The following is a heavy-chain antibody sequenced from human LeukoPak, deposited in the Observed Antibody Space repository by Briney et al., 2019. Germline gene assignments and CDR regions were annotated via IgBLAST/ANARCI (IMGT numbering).Heavy chain of an antibody. CDR1: GFTFSSYG. CDR2: ISYDGSNK. Sequence: PGGSLRLSCAASGFTFSSYGMHWVRQAPGKGLEWVAVISYDGSNKYYADSVKGRFTISRDNAKDSLYLQMNSLRVEDTAVYYCARDPWWGVDWGQGTLVIVSS. CDR3: ARDPWWGVD. J-gene: IGHJ4*02. D-gene: IGHD2-8*02. V-gene: IGHV3-30*03.